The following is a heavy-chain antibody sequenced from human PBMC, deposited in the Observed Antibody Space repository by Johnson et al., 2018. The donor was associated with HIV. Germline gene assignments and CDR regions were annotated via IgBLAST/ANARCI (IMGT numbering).Heavy chain of an antibody. J-gene: IGHJ3*02. CDR2: ISWDGGST. CDR1: GFTFDDYT. D-gene: IGHD6-13*01. V-gene: IGHV3-43*01. CDR3: TTGQLGGASDI. Sequence: VQLVESGGVVVQPGGSLRLSCAASGFTFDDYTMHWVRQAPGKGLEWVSLISWDGGSTYYADSVKGRFTISRDNSKNSLYLQMNSLRTGDTAVYYCTTGQLGGASDIWGQGTMVTVSS.